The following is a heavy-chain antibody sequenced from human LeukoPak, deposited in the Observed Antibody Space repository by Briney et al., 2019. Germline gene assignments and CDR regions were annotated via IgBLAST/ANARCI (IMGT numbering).Heavy chain of an antibody. V-gene: IGHV1-69*04. Sequence: ASVKVSCKASGGTFSSYAISWVRQAPGQGLEWMGRIIPILGIANYAQKFQGRVTITADKSTSTAYMELSSLRSEDTAVYYCARDLGYCSGGSCYGEGYWGQGTLVTVSS. D-gene: IGHD2-15*01. J-gene: IGHJ4*02. CDR2: IIPILGIA. CDR3: ARDLGYCSGGSCYGEGY. CDR1: GGTFSSYA.